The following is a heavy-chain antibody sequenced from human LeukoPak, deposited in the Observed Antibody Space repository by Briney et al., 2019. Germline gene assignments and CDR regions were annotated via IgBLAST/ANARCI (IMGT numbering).Heavy chain of an antibody. CDR3: ARDRGSSCLDV. V-gene: IGHV3-74*01. CDR2: INSVGSST. J-gene: IGHJ6*04. D-gene: IGHD6-13*01. CDR1: GFTFSSYW. Sequence: PGGSLRLSCAASGFTFSSYWMHWVRQAPGKGLVWVSRINSVGSSTSYADSVKGRFTISRDNAKNTLYLQMNSLRAEDTAVYYCARDRGSSCLDVWGKGTTVTASS.